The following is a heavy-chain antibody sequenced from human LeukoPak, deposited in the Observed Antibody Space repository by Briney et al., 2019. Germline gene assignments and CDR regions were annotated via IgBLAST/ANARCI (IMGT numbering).Heavy chain of an antibody. Sequence: ASVEVSCKVSGYTLTELSMHWVRQAPGKGLEWMGGFDPEDGETIYAQKFQGRVTMTEDTSTDTAYMELSSLRSEDTAVYYCATVGMHYYDSSGYYYNYWGQGTLVTVSS. CDR2: FDPEDGET. V-gene: IGHV1-24*01. J-gene: IGHJ4*02. CDR3: ATVGMHYYDSSGYYYNY. D-gene: IGHD3-22*01. CDR1: GYTLTELS.